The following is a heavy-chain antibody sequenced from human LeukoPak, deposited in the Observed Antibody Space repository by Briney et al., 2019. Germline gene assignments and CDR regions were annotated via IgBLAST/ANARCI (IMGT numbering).Heavy chain of an antibody. CDR1: GGSISSYY. CDR2: IYYRGSP. J-gene: IGHJ1*01. V-gene: IGHV4-59*01. Sequence: SETLSLTCTVSGGSISSYYWSWIRQPPGKGLERNGYIYYRGSPNYNPSLKSRVTISVDTSKNQFSLKLSAVTAADTAVYYCAREGAKNDYGDPLYFQHWGQGTLVTVSS. CDR3: AREGAKNDYGDPLYFQH. D-gene: IGHD4-17*01.